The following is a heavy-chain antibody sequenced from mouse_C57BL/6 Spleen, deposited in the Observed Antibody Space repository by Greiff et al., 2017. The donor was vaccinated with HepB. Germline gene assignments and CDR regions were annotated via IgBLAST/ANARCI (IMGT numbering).Heavy chain of an antibody. CDR3: ARETETAQATG. Sequence: VQWVESGAELVKPGASVKMSCKASGYTFTSYWITWVKQRPGQGLEWIGDIYPGSGSTNYNEKFKSKATLTVDTSSSTAYMQLSSLTSEDSAVYYCARETETAQATGWGQGTTLTVSS. D-gene: IGHD3-2*02. V-gene: IGHV1-55*01. CDR1: GYTFTSYW. J-gene: IGHJ2*01. CDR2: IYPGSGST.